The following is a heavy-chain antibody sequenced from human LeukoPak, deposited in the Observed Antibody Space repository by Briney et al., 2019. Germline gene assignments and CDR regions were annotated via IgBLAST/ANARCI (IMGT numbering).Heavy chain of an antibody. D-gene: IGHD2-2*01. J-gene: IGHJ4*02. CDR3: ARSLSTAGIDY. Sequence: PSETLSLTCTVSGASISSFYCTWIRQPPGKGLEWIGYIYYSGVTNYNPSLKSRVTISVDTSKNQFSLNLRSVTAADTAVYYCARSLSTAGIDYWGQGTLVTVSS. CDR1: GASISSFY. V-gene: IGHV4-59*08. CDR2: IYYSGVT.